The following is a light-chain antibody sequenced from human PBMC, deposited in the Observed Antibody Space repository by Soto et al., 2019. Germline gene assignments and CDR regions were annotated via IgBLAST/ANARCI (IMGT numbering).Light chain of an antibody. CDR1: QSVSSSY. CDR2: GAS. Sequence: LFTPSPGTLSLSPRERATLSCLASQSVSSSYLAWYQQKPGQAPRLLIYGASSRATGIPARFSGSGSGTDYTLTISSLEAEDFAVYYCQHRDNWSYIFGQGTKVDI. V-gene: IGKV3D-20*02. CDR3: QHRDNWSYI. J-gene: IGKJ2*01.